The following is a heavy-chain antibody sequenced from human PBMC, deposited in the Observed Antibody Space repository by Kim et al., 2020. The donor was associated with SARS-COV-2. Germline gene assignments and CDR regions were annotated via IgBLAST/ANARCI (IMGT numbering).Heavy chain of an antibody. J-gene: IGHJ4*02. Sequence: KSRFTISVDTSKNQFSLKLSSVTAADTAVYYCARTVYYYGSGSSGGLGYWGQGTLVTVSS. D-gene: IGHD3-10*01. CDR3: ARTVYYYGSGSSGGLGY. V-gene: IGHV4-34*01.